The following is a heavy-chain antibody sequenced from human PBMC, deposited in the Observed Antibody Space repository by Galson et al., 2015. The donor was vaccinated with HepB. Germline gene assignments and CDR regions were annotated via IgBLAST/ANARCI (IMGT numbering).Heavy chain of an antibody. Sequence: LRLSCAASGFTYSSYAMHWVRQAPGQGLEWVAVISYGGSNKYYADSVKGRFTISRDNSKNTLYLQMNSLRAEDTAVYYCARVLGSGSYYNPWGAFDIWGQGTMVTVSS. J-gene: IGHJ3*02. CDR2: ISYGGSNK. CDR1: GFTYSSYA. D-gene: IGHD3-10*01. V-gene: IGHV3-30*04. CDR3: ARVLGSGSYYNPWGAFDI.